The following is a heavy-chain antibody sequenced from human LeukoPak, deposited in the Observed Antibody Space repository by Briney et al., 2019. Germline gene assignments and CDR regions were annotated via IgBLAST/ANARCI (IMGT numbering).Heavy chain of an antibody. Sequence: SETLSLTCTVSGGSINSYYWSWIRQPPGKGLEWIGYIYYSGSTNYNPSLKSRVTISVDTSKNQFSLKLSSVTAADTAVYYCARAVDILTGYYYFDYWGQGTLVTVSS. CDR1: GGSINSYY. CDR2: IYYSGST. CDR3: ARAVDILTGYYYFDY. V-gene: IGHV4-59*01. J-gene: IGHJ4*02. D-gene: IGHD3-9*01.